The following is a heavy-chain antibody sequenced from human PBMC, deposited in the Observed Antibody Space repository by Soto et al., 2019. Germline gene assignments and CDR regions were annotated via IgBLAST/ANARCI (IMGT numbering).Heavy chain of an antibody. V-gene: IGHV4-59*01. CDR2: IYYSGST. D-gene: IGHD3-3*01. CDR1: GGSISSYC. J-gene: IGHJ5*02. CDR3: ARAPSYYDFWSGYYWFDP. Sequence: SETLSLTCTDSGGSISSYCWRWIRQPPGKGLEWIGYIYYSGSTNYNPSLKSRVTISVDTSKNQFSLKLSSVTAADTAVYYCARAPSYYDFWSGYYWFDPWGQGTLVTVS.